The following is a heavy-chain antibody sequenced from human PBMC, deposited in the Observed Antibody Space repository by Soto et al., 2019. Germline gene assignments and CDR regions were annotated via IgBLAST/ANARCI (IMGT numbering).Heavy chain of an antibody. Sequence: SETLSLTCAVHGGSFSGYYGSWIRQPPGKGLEGIGEINHSGSTNYNPSIKSRVTISVDTFKNNCSLKLSSVAAADRVVNFCARDRAIGSSYWAYYYYGMHVWGQGTTVSVS. D-gene: IGHD6-13*01. CDR2: INHSGST. V-gene: IGHV4-34*01. J-gene: IGHJ6*02. CDR1: GGSFSGYY. CDR3: ARDRAIGSSYWAYYYYGMHV.